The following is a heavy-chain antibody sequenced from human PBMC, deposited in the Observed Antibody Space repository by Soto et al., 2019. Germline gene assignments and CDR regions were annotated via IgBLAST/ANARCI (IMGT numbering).Heavy chain of an antibody. J-gene: IGHJ3*02. V-gene: IGHV1-18*01. Sequence: QGVLVQSGAEVKKPGASVKVSCKASGFTFTRYGISWVRQAPGQGLEWMGYISGYNGDTNYAQNLQGRVTMTTDTSTTTAYMELGSLTSDDTAVYYCARGLKRGAVAGPNDDFDIWGQGTMVTVSS. D-gene: IGHD6-19*01. CDR3: ARGLKRGAVAGPNDDFDI. CDR1: GFTFTRYG. CDR2: ISGYNGDT.